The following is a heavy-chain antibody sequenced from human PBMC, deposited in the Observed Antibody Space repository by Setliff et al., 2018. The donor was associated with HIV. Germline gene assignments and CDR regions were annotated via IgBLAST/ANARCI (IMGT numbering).Heavy chain of an antibody. D-gene: IGHD3-10*01. CDR3: AGGLWFGVSPLFDY. V-gene: IGHV4-4*09. CDR1: GGSIGGYY. Sequence: SETLCLTCTVSGGSIGGYYGSWIRQPPGTGLEWLGCIYSGGSTNYNPSLESRVTISLETSKNQFSLRLTSVTVADTAVYYCAGGLWFGVSPLFDYWGQGTLVTVSS. CDR2: IYSGGST. J-gene: IGHJ4*02.